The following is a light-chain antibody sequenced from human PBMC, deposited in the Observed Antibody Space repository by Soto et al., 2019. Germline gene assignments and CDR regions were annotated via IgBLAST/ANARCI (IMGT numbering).Light chain of an antibody. V-gene: IGLV1-44*01. CDR3: AAWDDSLNGVV. CDR1: SSNIGSNT. Sequence: QSVLTQPPSASGTPGQRVTISCSGNSSNIGSNTVNWYQQLPSTAPKLLIYSNNQRPSGVPDRFSGSKSGTSASLAISGLQSEDEDDYYCAAWDDSLNGVVFGGGTKLTVL. CDR2: SNN. J-gene: IGLJ2*01.